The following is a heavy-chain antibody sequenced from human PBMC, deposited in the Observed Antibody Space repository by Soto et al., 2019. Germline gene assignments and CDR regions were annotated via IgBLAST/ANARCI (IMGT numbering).Heavy chain of an antibody. CDR3: ARRV. CDR1: GFTFSLYP. CDR2: ISAGGGST. J-gene: IGHJ4*02. V-gene: IGHV3-23*01. Sequence: EVKVLESGGGLVQPGGSLRLSCATSGFTFSLYPMNWVRQAPGKGLEWVSGISAGGGSTYYADSVKGRFTIFRDNSKNTVYLQMNSLRVEDTAGYSCARRVWGQGTLVTVSS.